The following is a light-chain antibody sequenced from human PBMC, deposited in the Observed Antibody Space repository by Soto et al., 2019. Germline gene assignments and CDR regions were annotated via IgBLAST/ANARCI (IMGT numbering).Light chain of an antibody. V-gene: IGKV3-11*01. CDR1: QSVSSY. J-gene: IGKJ5*01. CDR2: DAS. CDR3: QQRSNWPVT. Sequence: EIVLTQFPATLSLSPGERAHLSFRASQSVSSYLAWYQQKPGQAPRLLIYDASNRATGIPARFSGSGSGTDFTLTISSLEPEDFAVYYCQQRSNWPVTFGQGTRLEIK.